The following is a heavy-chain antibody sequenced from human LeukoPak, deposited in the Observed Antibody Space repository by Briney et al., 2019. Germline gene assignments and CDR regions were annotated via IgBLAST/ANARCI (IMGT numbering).Heavy chain of an antibody. CDR3: ARESPNQYYFDY. D-gene: IGHD1-14*01. Sequence: GGSLRLSCAGSGFTFGNYPLHWVRQAPGKGLEWVAIVLYDGNIMYYADSVTGRFTISRDNSKNTLYLQMDSLRDEDTAVYYCARESPNQYYFDYWGQGTLVTVSS. J-gene: IGHJ4*02. CDR1: GFTFGNYP. CDR2: VLYDGNIM. V-gene: IGHV3-30-3*01.